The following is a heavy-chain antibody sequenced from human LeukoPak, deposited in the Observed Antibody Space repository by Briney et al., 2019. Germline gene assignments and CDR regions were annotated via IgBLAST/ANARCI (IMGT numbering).Heavy chain of an antibody. Sequence: ASVKASCKASGYPFRNYYIHWVPQAPGQGLEWMGINNPSDGSASYAQKFQGRVTLTRDMSTTTVYMELSSLRSEDTAVYYCAREGNYYGSENYARSFQYYMDVWGTGTTVTVSS. V-gene: IGHV1-46*01. CDR2: NNPSDGSA. D-gene: IGHD3-10*01. CDR3: AREGNYYGSENYARSFQYYMDV. J-gene: IGHJ6*03. CDR1: GYPFRNYY.